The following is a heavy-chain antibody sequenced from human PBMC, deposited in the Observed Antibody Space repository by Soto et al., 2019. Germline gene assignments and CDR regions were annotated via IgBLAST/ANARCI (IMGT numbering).Heavy chain of an antibody. D-gene: IGHD3-22*01. CDR3: TRPIPRYYYDSSGYYYSVAFDY. CDR2: IRSKANSYAT. CDR1: VFTFSGSA. V-gene: IGHV3-73*01. J-gene: IGHJ4*02. Sequence: PGGSLRLSCAASVFTFSGSAMHWVRQASGKGLEWVGRIRSKANSYATAYAASVKGRFTISRDDSKNTAYLQMNSLKTEDTAVYYCTRPIPRYYYDSSGYYYSVAFDYWGQGTLVTVSS.